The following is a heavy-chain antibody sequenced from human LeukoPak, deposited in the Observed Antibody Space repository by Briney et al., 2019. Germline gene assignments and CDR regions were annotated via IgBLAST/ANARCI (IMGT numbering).Heavy chain of an antibody. V-gene: IGHV5-51*01. CDR1: GYDFSKYY. Sequence: GESLKISCKGSGYDFSKYYIGWVRQMPGGGLEWMAVFYPGNSIPTYSPSFQGQVTMSVDNSITTAYLQWSSLKASDTAMYYCARLGTPYYGMDVWGQGTTVTVSS. CDR3: ARLGTPYYGMDV. J-gene: IGHJ6*02. CDR2: FYPGNSIP.